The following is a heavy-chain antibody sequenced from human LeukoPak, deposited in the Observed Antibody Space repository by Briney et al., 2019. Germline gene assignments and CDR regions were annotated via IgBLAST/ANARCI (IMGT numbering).Heavy chain of an antibody. J-gene: IGHJ3*02. V-gene: IGHV1-18*01. CDR2: ISAYNGNT. D-gene: IGHD5-18*01. CDR1: GYTFTSYG. Sequence: ASVKASCKASGYTFTSYGISWVRQAPGQGLEWMGWISAYNGNTNYAQKLQGRVTMTTDTSTSTAYMELRSLRSDDTAVYYCASPKGYSYGLNDAFDIWGQGTMVTVSS. CDR3: ASPKGYSYGLNDAFDI.